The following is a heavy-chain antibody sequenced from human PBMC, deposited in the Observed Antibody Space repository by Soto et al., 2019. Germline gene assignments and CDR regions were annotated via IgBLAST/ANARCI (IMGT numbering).Heavy chain of an antibody. CDR2: VNPIVSMS. CDR1: GDTFNFYS. D-gene: IGHD3-10*01. J-gene: IGHJ4*02. Sequence: QVQLVQSGAEVKRPGSSVKVCCKASGDTFNFYSINWVRQAPGLGREWMGRVNPIVSMSNYAQKFQGSVTMTADKSTSTAYMELSSLRSEATAIYYCASSYGSGYRAFDYWGQGALVSVSS. CDR3: ASSYGSGYRAFDY. V-gene: IGHV1-69*02.